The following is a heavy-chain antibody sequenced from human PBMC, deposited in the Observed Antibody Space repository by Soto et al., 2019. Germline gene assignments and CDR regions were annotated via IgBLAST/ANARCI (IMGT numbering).Heavy chain of an antibody. J-gene: IGHJ4*02. D-gene: IGHD3-16*01. CDR1: GFTFSRSS. V-gene: IGHV3-30*02. CDR2: MRSCGSLG. Sequence: GGSLRLSCAASGFTFSRSSMHWVRQPPGKGLEWVAIMRSCGSLGSYAESVKGRFTISRDNSKNSLYLQMNSLRVEDTGVYYCLQGEPQDFDFWGQGTLVTVSS. CDR3: LQGEPQDFDF.